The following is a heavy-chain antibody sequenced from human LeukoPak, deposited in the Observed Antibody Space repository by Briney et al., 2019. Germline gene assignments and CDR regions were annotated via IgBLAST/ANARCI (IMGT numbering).Heavy chain of an antibody. CDR2: ISPNSGAT. CDR3: ARVGRRAAAGTPFDY. D-gene: IGHD6-13*01. V-gene: IGHV1-2*02. Sequence: ASVKVSCKASGYTFTGYFVHWVRQAPGQGLEWMGWISPNSGATNYAQKFQGRVTMTRDTSISTAYMELSGLRSDDTAVYYCARVGRRAAAGTPFDYWGQGTLVTVSS. CDR1: GYTFTGYF. J-gene: IGHJ4*02.